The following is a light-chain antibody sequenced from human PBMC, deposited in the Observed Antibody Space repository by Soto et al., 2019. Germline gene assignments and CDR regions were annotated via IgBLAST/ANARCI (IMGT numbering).Light chain of an antibody. V-gene: IGKV3-20*01. Sequence: EIVLTQSPDTLSLSPGERATLSCRASQSVSSSYLAWYQQKPGQAPRLLIYDASIRATGIPDRFSGSGSGTDFTLTINRLEPEDFAVYYCQHYGSSPQAFGQGTKV. J-gene: IGKJ1*01. CDR3: QHYGSSPQA. CDR2: DAS. CDR1: QSVSSSY.